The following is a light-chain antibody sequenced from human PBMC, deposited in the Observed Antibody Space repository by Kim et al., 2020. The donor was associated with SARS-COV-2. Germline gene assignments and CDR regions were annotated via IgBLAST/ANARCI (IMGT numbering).Light chain of an antibody. CDR2: NTD. V-gene: IGLV7-43*01. Sequence: PGATVTLTCAASAGAVTSAYYPNWFQQRPGQAPRSLIYNTDNKRSWTPARFSGSLLGGRAALTLSGVQTEDEADYYCLLFNGGAPVFGGGTQLTVL. CDR1: AGAVTSAYY. CDR3: LLFNGGAPV. J-gene: IGLJ2*01.